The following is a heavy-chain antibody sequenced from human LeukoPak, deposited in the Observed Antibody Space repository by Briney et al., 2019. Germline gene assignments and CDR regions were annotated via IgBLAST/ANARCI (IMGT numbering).Heavy chain of an antibody. J-gene: IGHJ4*02. CDR3: AKESLRVVPSATFDY. CDR1: GFTFSSYA. V-gene: IGHV3-30*04. D-gene: IGHD2-2*01. CDR2: ISYDGSNK. Sequence: GGSLRLSCAASGFTFSSYAMHWVRQAPGKGLEWVAVISYDGSNKYYADSVKGRFTISRDNSKNTLYLQTHSLRAEDTAVYYCAKESLRVVPSATFDYWGQGILVTVSS.